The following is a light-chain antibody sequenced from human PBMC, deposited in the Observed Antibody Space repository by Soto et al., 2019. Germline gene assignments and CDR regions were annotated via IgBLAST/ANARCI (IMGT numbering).Light chain of an antibody. CDR2: HAS. Sequence: DIQMTQSPSTLPASVGERVTITCRASQSVSNSLAWYQQKPGPAPKVLIYHASTLQSGVPSRFSGSGSGTEFTLTISSLQPDDFATYYCQQYNSYSFGQGTKVDIK. V-gene: IGKV1-5*01. CDR1: QSVSNS. J-gene: IGKJ1*01. CDR3: QQYNSYS.